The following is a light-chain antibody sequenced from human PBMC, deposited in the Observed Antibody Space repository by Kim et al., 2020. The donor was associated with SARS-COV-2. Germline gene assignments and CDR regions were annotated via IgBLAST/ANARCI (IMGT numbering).Light chain of an antibody. V-gene: IGKV3D-7*01. J-gene: IGKJ2*01. CDR3: QQDYNLPYT. CDR1: QSVSSSY. CDR2: GAS. Sequence: PGERVTLSCRASQSVSSSYLTWYQQKPGQAPRLLIHGASTRATGIPARFSVSGSGTDFTLTISSLQPEDFAVYYCQQDYNLPYTFGQGTKLEI.